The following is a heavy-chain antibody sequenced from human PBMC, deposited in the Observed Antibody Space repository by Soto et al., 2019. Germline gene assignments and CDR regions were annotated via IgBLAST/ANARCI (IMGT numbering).Heavy chain of an antibody. CDR3: AHGTEKFDP. CDR2: INHSGST. Sequence: TSQTLSLTYAVYDGTFSDYDWNWIRQPPGKGLEWIGEINHSGSTNYNPSLKSRVTISVDTSKNQVVLTMTKMDPVDTATYYCAHGTEKFDPWGQGTLVTVSS. J-gene: IGHJ5*02. V-gene: IGHV4-34*08. CDR1: DGTFSDYD.